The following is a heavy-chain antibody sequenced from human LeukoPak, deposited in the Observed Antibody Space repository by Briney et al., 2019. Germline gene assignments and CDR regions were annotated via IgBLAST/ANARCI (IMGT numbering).Heavy chain of an antibody. CDR2: IKQDGSET. J-gene: IGHJ3*02. CDR1: GFTFSSYW. CDR3: ARDGELGSPADAFDI. D-gene: IGHD1-26*01. V-gene: IGHV3-7*01. Sequence: PGGSLRLSCAASGFTFSSYWMSWVRQAPGKGLEWVANIKQDGSETYYADSVKGRFTISRDNAKRSLCLQMNSLRAEDTAVYYCARDGELGSPADAFDIWGQGTMVTVSS.